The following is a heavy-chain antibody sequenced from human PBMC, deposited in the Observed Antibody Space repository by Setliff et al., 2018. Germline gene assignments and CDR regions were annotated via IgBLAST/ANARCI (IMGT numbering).Heavy chain of an antibody. V-gene: IGHV3-23*01. CDR1: GFTFNNYF. CDR2: ISNSGGEI. D-gene: IGHD6-13*01. J-gene: IGHJ4*02. CDR3: VKDVVGYSSTWPKRDYFDY. Sequence: PGGSLRLSCAASGFTFNNYFMIWVRQAPGKGLEWVSSISNSGGEIHYADSVKGRFTISRDNSKKTLYLQMNSLRAEDTAVYYCVKDVVGYSSTWPKRDYFDYWGQGTLVTVSS.